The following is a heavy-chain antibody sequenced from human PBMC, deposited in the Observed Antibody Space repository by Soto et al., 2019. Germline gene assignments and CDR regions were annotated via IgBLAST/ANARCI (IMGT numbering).Heavy chain of an antibody. D-gene: IGHD1-7*01. CDR3: ARGELPGFLSLYYYMDV. J-gene: IGHJ6*03. Sequence: SVKVSCKASGGTFSSYAISWVRQAPGQGFEWMGGIIPIFGTANYAQKFQGGVTITADESTSTAYMELSSLRSEDTAVYYCARGELPGFLSLYYYMDVWGTGITVTVAS. CDR2: IIPIFGTA. CDR1: GGTFSSYA. V-gene: IGHV1-69*13.